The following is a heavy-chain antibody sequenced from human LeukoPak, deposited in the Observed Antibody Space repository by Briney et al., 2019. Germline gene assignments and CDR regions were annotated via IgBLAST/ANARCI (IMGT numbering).Heavy chain of an antibody. V-gene: IGHV4-59*12. D-gene: IGHD1-26*01. CDR1: GGSISSYY. CDR3: ARRPWELAYYFDY. Sequence: SETLSLTCTVSGGSISSYYWSWIRQPPGKGLEWIGSIYYSGSTYYNPSLKSRVTISVDTSKNQFSLKLSSVTAADTAVYYCARRPWELAYYFDYWGQGTLVTVSS. J-gene: IGHJ4*02. CDR2: IYYSGST.